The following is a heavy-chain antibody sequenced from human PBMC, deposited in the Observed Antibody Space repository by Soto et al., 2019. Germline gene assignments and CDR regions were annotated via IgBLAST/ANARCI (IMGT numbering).Heavy chain of an antibody. V-gene: IGHV3-21*01. CDR2: ISRGSDYI. Sequence: EVHLVESGGGLVKPGGSLRLTCAGSGFSFSDYTMNWVRQAPGKGLEWVSSISRGSDYIFYADTVKGRFTISRDNARNSRYLQMSSLRAEETAVYYCAKDSGCVNNACAYDPWGQGTLVSVSS. CDR3: AKDSGCVNNACAYDP. J-gene: IGHJ5*02. D-gene: IGHD1-20*01. CDR1: GFSFSDYT.